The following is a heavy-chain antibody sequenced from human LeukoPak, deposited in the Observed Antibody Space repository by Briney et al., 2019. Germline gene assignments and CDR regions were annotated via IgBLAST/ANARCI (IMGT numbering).Heavy chain of an antibody. CDR2: IRYDGSNK. V-gene: IGHV3-30*02. D-gene: IGHD6-13*01. CDR3: ARTTGYSSSWNGFNLFDY. J-gene: IGHJ4*02. Sequence: GGSLRLSCAASGFTFSSYGMHWVRQAPGKGLEWVAFIRYDGSNKYYADSVKGRFTISRDNSKNTLYLQMNSLRAEDTAAYYCARTTGYSSSWNGFNLFDYWGQGTLVTVSS. CDR1: GFTFSSYG.